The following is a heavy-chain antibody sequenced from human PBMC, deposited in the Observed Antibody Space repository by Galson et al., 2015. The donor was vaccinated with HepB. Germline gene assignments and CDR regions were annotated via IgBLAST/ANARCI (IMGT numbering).Heavy chain of an antibody. J-gene: IGHJ3*02. CDR3: AKDLYDFWSGYRAFDI. CDR2: ISYDGSNK. CDR1: GFTFSSYG. V-gene: IGHV3-30*18. D-gene: IGHD3-3*01. Sequence: SLRLSCAASGFTFSSYGMHWVRQAPGKGLEWVAVISYDGSNKYYADSVKGRFTISRDNSKNALYLQMNSLRAEDTAVYYCAKDLYDFWSGYRAFDIWGQGTMVTVSS.